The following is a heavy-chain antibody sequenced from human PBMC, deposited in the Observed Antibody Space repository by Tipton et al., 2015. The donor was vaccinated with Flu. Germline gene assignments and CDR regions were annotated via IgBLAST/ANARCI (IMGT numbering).Heavy chain of an antibody. CDR1: GYSISSGYY. CDR3: AREGVVVPAAVNDAFDI. D-gene: IGHD2-2*01. CDR2: IYHSGST. J-gene: IGHJ3*02. V-gene: IGHV4-38-2*02. Sequence: LRLSCAVSGYSISSGYYWGWIRQPPGKGLEWIGSIYHSGSTYYNPSLKSRVTISVDTSKNQFSLKLSSVTAADTAVYYCAREGVVVPAAVNDAFDIWGQGTMVTVSS.